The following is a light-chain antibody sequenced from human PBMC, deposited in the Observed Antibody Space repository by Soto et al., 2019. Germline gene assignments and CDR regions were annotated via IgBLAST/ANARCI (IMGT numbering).Light chain of an antibody. J-gene: IGKJ1*01. V-gene: IGKV3-15*01. CDR3: QQYNNWPPWT. CDR1: QSISTN. CDR2: GPS. Sequence: EIVLTQSPATLSVSPGARATLSCRASQSISTNLAWYQQKPGQAPRLLIYGPSTRAPGIPARFSGSGSGTEFTLTISSLQSEDFAIYYCQQYNNWPPWTFGQGTKVEVK.